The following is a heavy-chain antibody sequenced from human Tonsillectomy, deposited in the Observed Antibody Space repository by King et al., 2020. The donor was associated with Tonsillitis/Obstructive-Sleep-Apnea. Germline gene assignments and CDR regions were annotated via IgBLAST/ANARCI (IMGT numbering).Heavy chain of an antibody. V-gene: IGHV3-7*03. D-gene: IGHD2-21*02. Sequence: VQLVESGGGLVQPGGSLRLSCAASGFTFSSYWMSWVRQAPGKGLEWVANIKQDGSEKYYVDSVKGRFTISRDNAKNSLYLQMNSLRPEDTAVFYCARVTGGVPTLAFYGGDFYLDYWGHGTLVTVSS. CDR2: IKQDGSEK. CDR1: GFTFSSYW. CDR3: ARVTGGVPTLAFYGGDFYLDY. J-gene: IGHJ4*01.